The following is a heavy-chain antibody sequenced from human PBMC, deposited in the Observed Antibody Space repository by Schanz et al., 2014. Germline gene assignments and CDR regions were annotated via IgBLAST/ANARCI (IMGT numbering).Heavy chain of an antibody. CDR2: LSSDESRK. CDR3: ATEGPRGTRHPINYYYAMDN. V-gene: IGHV3-30-3*01. D-gene: IGHD6-6*01. Sequence: VQLVESGGGLVQPGGSLKLSCAASGFTFDPYAMHWLRQSPGKGLEWVAVLSSDESRKFYADSEKGRFTISRDSSSNTLYLQVNSLRPEDTAVYYCATEGPRGTRHPINYYYAMDNWGQGTKVTV. J-gene: IGHJ6*02. CDR1: GFTFDPYA.